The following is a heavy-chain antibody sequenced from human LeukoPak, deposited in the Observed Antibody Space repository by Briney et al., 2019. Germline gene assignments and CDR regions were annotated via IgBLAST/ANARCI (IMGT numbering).Heavy chain of an antibody. CDR3: ARVNGDYYFDY. V-gene: IGHV1-18*04. CDR1: GYTFTGYY. Sequence: ASVKVSCKASGYTFTGYYMHWVRQAPGQGLEWMGWISAYNGNTNYAQKLQGRVTMTTDTSTSTAYMELRSLRSDDTAVYYCARVNGDYYFDYWGQGTLVTVSS. D-gene: IGHD4-17*01. CDR2: ISAYNGNT. J-gene: IGHJ4*02.